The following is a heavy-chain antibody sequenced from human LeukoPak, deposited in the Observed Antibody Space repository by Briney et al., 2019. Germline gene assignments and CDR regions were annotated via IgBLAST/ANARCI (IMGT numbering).Heavy chain of an antibody. CDR2: IQFDGGNG. Sequence: PGGSHSLSCAASGFSFSNFGMHWARQAPGKGLEWVAFIQFDGGNGYYVDSVQGRFTISRDNSQNTLYLQMNSLRAEDTALYYCARGSAWYVDYWDQGTLVTVSS. V-gene: IGHV3-30*02. CDR3: ARGSAWYVDY. CDR1: GFSFSNFG. J-gene: IGHJ4*02.